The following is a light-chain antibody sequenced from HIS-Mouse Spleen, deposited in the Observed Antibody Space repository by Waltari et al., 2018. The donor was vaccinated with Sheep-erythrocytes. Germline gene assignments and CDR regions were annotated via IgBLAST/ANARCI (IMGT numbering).Light chain of an antibody. J-gene: IGLJ1*01. CDR1: SSDVGGYNY. V-gene: IGLV2-11*01. Sequence: QSAPTQPRSVSGSPGQSVTISCTGTSSDVGGYNYVSWDQQHPDKAPKLMIYDVSKRPSGVPDRFSGSKSGNTASLTISGLQAEDEADYYCCSYAGSYNHVFATGTKVTVL. CDR2: DVS. CDR3: CSYAGSYNHV.